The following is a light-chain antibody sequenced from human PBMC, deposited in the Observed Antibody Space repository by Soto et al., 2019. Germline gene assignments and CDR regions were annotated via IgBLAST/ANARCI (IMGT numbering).Light chain of an antibody. Sequence: EVVLTQSPGTLSLSPGERATLSCRASQSVSANYLVWYQQSPGQAPRLLIYGASTRATGIPDRFSGSGSGTDFTLTITSLEPEDFAVYYCQNYESSSSITFGHGTRPEIK. CDR2: GAS. J-gene: IGKJ5*01. V-gene: IGKV3-20*01. CDR3: QNYESSSSIT. CDR1: QSVSANY.